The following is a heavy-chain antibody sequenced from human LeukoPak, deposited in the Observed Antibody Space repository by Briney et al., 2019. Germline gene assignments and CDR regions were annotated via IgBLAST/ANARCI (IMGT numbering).Heavy chain of an antibody. D-gene: IGHD7-27*01. CDR2: ISDYNGNT. CDR1: GYTFTSYG. Sequence: ASVKVSCKASGYTFTSYGISWVRQAPGQGLEWMGRISDYNGNTNYAQKLQGRVTMTTDTSTSTAYMELRSLRSDDTAVYYCAREELTGDIGDAFDIWGQGTMVTVSS. CDR3: AREELTGDIGDAFDI. J-gene: IGHJ3*02. V-gene: IGHV1-18*01.